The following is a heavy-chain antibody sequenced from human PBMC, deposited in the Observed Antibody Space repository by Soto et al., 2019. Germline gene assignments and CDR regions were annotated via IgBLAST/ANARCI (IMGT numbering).Heavy chain of an antibody. Sequence: QVQLVESGGGVVQPGRSPRLSCAASGFTFSSYGMHWVRQAPGKGLEWVAVISYDGSNKYYADSVKGRFTISRDNSKNTLYLQMNSLRAEDTAVYYCAKDKGWQLDTKLDWFDPWGQGTLVTVSS. D-gene: IGHD6-6*01. CDR2: ISYDGSNK. CDR3: AKDKGWQLDTKLDWFDP. CDR1: GFTFSSYG. V-gene: IGHV3-30*18. J-gene: IGHJ5*02.